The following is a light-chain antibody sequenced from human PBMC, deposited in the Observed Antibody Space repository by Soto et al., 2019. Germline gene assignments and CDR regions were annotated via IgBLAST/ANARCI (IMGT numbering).Light chain of an antibody. V-gene: IGKV3-20*01. CDR1: QSVSSY. J-gene: IGKJ5*01. CDR3: QQYGTSPIT. CDR2: DAS. Sequence: EIVLTQSPATLSLSPGERATLSCRASQSVSSYLAWYQQKPGQAPRLLIYDASNRATGIPLRFSGSGSGTDFTLTISRLEPEDFAVYYCQQYGTSPITFGQGTRLEIK.